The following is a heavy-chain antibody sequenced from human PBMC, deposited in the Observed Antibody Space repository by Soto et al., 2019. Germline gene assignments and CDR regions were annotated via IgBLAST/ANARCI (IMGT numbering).Heavy chain of an antibody. D-gene: IGHD4-17*01. CDR2: IYYSGST. CDR3: ARELSGDYGVSPNDAFDI. Sequence: QVQLQESGPGLVKPSETLSLTCTVSGGSISSYYWSWIRQPPGKGLEWIGYIYYSGSTNYNPSLKSRVTISVDTSKNQFSLKLSSVTAADTAVYYCARELSGDYGVSPNDAFDIWGQGTMVTVSS. CDR1: GGSISSYY. J-gene: IGHJ3*02. V-gene: IGHV4-59*01.